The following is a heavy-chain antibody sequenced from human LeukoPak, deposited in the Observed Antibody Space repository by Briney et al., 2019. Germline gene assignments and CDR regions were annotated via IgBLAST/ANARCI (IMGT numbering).Heavy chain of an antibody. J-gene: IGHJ6*03. CDR3: ARDPYSGNYGDHYYYFMDV. Sequence: GSLLLSRAASGFPFSTYNMNGGRQAPGKGLEWVSSITSTSTYIYYADSVKGRFTISRDNAKNSLFLQMNSLTADDTAVYYCARDPYSGNYGDHYYYFMDVWGKGTTVTISS. CDR1: GFPFSTYN. V-gene: IGHV3-21*01. CDR2: ITSTSTYI. D-gene: IGHD1-26*01.